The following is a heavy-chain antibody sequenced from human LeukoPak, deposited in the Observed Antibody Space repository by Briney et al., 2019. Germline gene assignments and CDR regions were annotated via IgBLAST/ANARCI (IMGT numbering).Heavy chain of an antibody. V-gene: IGHV3-23*01. Sequence: GGSLRLSCGVSGITLSNYGMSWVRQAPGKGLKWVAGLSGSAGGTNYADSVKGRFTISRDNSKNTLFLQMDRLRAEDTAVYFCAKRGVVVRVFLVGFHKEAYYFDSWGQGAQVTVSS. CDR1: GITLSNYG. CDR3: AKRGVVVRVFLVGFHKEAYYFDS. D-gene: IGHD3-16*02. J-gene: IGHJ4*02. CDR2: LSGSAGGT.